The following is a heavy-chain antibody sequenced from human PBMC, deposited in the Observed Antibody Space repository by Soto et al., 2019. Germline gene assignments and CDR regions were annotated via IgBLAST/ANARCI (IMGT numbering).Heavy chain of an antibody. CDR3: AKEGVISGWRQLNWFDP. J-gene: IGHJ5*02. CDR1: GFTFSSYG. CDR2: ISYDGSNK. D-gene: IGHD6-19*01. Sequence: PGGSLRLSCAASGFTFSSYGMHWVRQAPGKGLEWVAVISYDGSNKYYADSVKGRFTISRDNSKNTLYLQMNSLRAEDTAVYYCAKEGVISGWRQLNWFDPWGQGTLVTVSS. V-gene: IGHV3-30*18.